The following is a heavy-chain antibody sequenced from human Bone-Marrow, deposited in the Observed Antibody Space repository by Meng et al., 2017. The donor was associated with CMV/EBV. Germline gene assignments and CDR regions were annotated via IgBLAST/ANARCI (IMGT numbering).Heavy chain of an antibody. V-gene: IGHV3-NL1*01. J-gene: IGHJ4*02. CDR1: GFTFSSYG. Sequence: GESLKISCAASGFTFSSYGMHWVRQAPGKGLEWVSIIYSAGNTYYADSVKGRFTISRDNSKNTLYLDMSSLRADDTAVYYCARALVYTGYDCLDHWGQGTLVTVSS. CDR2: IYSAGNT. CDR3: ARALVYTGYDCLDH. D-gene: IGHD5-12*01.